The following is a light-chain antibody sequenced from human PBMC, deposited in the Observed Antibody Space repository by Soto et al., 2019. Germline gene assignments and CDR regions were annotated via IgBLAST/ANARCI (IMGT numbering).Light chain of an antibody. CDR2: EVS. V-gene: IGLV2-14*01. CDR3: SSYTISSTLDV. J-gene: IGLJ1*01. Sequence: QSALTQPASVSGSPGQSITISCTGTSSDVGGYNYVSWYQQHPGKAPKLMIYEVSNRPSGVSNRFSGSKSGNTASLTISGLQAEDEADYYCSSYTISSTLDVFGTGTKATVL. CDR1: SSDVGGYNY.